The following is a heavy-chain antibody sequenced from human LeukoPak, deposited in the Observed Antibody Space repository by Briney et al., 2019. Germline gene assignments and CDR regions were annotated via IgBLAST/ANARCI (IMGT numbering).Heavy chain of an antibody. Sequence: PSETLSLACTVSGYSITSGYYWGWIRQPPGKGLEWIGSIYHSGSTHYNPSLNSRVTISVDTSKNQFSLKLSSVTAADTAVYYCARLETSSGSLSYFDYWGQGTLVTVSS. D-gene: IGHD6-19*01. CDR1: GYSITSGYY. CDR3: ARLETSSGSLSYFDY. CDR2: IYHSGST. J-gene: IGHJ4*02. V-gene: IGHV4-38-2*02.